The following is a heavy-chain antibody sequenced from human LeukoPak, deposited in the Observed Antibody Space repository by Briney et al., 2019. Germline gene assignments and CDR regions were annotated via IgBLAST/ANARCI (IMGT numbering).Heavy chain of an antibody. Sequence: GGSLRLSCAASGFTFRNSASSWIRQAPGKGLEWVSGISGRGSSTYYTDSVKGRFTISRDNSKNTLYLQLNDLRAEDTAVYYCAKTVTPPRYYYYGMDVWGQGTTVTVSS. J-gene: IGHJ6*02. CDR1: GFTFRNSA. CDR2: ISGRGSST. D-gene: IGHD4-23*01. CDR3: AKTVTPPRYYYYGMDV. V-gene: IGHV3-23*01.